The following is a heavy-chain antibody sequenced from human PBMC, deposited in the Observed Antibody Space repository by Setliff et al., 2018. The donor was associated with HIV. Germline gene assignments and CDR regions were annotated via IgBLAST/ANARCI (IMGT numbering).Heavy chain of an antibody. V-gene: IGHV3-7*01. Sequence: GESLKISCATSRFSFSTFWMTWVRQAPGKGLEWIANINQDGNKKYHAGSVWGRFTISRDNAKNTLYMQMNSLRAEDTALYYCTRDGSGWSEDWGQGTLVTVSS. CDR2: INQDGNKK. CDR1: RFSFSTFW. J-gene: IGHJ4*02. D-gene: IGHD6-19*01. CDR3: TRDGSGWSED.